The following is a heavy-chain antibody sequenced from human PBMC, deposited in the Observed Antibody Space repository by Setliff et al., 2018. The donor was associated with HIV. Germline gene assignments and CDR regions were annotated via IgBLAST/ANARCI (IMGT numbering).Heavy chain of an antibody. CDR1: SVSFSSYS. V-gene: IGHV4-59*08. CDR3: ASYGDYTNY. J-gene: IGHJ4*02. D-gene: IGHD4-17*01. Sequence: SETLSLTCTVSSVSFSSYSWTWIRQPPGKGLEWIGYLSYSGSTSYNPSLKSRVAISLDTSTSKNEFSLKLTSVTAADTAVYYCASYGDYTNYWGQGTLVTVSS. CDR2: LSYSGST.